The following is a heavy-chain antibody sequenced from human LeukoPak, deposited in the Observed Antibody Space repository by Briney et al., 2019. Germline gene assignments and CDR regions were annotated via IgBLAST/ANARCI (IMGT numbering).Heavy chain of an antibody. CDR2: INYSGKL. J-gene: IGHJ4*02. D-gene: IGHD2-21*02. CDR1: GGSISSRTYY. CDR3: ARDFGDWRTDY. V-gene: IGHV4-39*07. Sequence: SETLSLTCTVSGGSISSRTYYWAWIRQPPGKGLEWIGSINYSGKLTYNPSLNSRVTVSLDTSRNQFSLTLSSVTAADTAVYYCARDFGDWRTDYWGQGTLVTVSS.